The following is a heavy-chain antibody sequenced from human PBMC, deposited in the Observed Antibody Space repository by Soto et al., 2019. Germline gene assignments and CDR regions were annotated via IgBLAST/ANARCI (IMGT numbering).Heavy chain of an antibody. CDR3: AREDDILTAFDY. Sequence: SETLSLTCTVSGGSISSGDYYWSWIRQPPGKGLEWIGYIYYSGSTYYNPSLKSRVTISVDTSKNQFSLKLSSVTAADTAVYYCAREDDILTAFDYWGQGTLVTVSS. CDR2: IYYSGST. D-gene: IGHD3-9*01. CDR1: GGSISSGDYY. V-gene: IGHV4-30-4*01. J-gene: IGHJ4*02.